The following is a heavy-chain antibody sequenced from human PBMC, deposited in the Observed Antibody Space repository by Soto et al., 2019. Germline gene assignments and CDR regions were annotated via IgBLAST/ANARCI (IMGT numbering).Heavy chain of an antibody. J-gene: IGHJ3*02. CDR1: GYTLTELS. CDR3: ATEINHRPYSSGPSGGAFDI. V-gene: IGHV1-24*01. CDR2: FDPEDGET. Sequence: ASVKVSCKVSGYTLTELSMHWVRQAPGKGLEWMGGFDPEDGETIYAQKFQGRVTMTEDTSTDTAYMELSSLRSEDTAVYYCATEINHRPYSSGPSGGAFDIWGQGTMVTVSS. D-gene: IGHD6-19*01.